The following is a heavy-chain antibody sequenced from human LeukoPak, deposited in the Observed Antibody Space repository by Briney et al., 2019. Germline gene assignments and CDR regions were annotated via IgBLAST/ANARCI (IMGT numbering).Heavy chain of an antibody. J-gene: IGHJ6*02. CDR2: INVDGSEK. Sequence: GGSLRLSCAASGFSLSNHWVTWVRRAPGKGPEWVAHINVDGSEKDFLDSVRGRFTISRDNSKNSVYLQMNTLRVEDTAVYHCARGHYGLDVWGQGTTVPVSS. V-gene: IGHV3-7*01. CDR3: ARGHYGLDV. CDR1: GFSLSNHW.